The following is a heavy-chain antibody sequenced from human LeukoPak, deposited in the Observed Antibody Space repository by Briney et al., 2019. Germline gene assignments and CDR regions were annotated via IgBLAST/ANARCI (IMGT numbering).Heavy chain of an antibody. CDR1: GFTFSSYA. V-gene: IGHV3-30*04. CDR2: ISYDGSNK. D-gene: IGHD5-24*01. Sequence: GRSLRLSCAASGFTFSSYAMHWVRQAPGKGLEWVAVISYDGSNKYYADSVKGRFTISRDNSKNTLYLQMNSLRAEDTAVYYCARNYKYAFYHRGQGTLVTVSS. CDR3: ARNYKYAFYH. J-gene: IGHJ4*02.